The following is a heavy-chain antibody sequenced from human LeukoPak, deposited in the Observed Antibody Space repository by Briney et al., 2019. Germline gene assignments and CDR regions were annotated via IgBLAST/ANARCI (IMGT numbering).Heavy chain of an antibody. J-gene: IGHJ4*02. CDR2: IQRDGSEK. Sequence: GGSLRLSCAASGFTFSNYWVNWVRQAPGKGLEWVASIQRDGSEKYYVESVKGRFTISRDNAKNSLYLQMNSLRAEDTAVYYCARQGYSRGQWGQGTLVTVSS. CDR1: GFTFSNYW. CDR3: ARQGYSRGQ. V-gene: IGHV3-7*01. D-gene: IGHD6-19*01.